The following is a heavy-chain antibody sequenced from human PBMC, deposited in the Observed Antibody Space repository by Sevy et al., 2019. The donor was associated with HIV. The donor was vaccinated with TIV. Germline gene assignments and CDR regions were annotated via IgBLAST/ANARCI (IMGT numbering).Heavy chain of an antibody. CDR1: GDSIDSYGSY. CDR3: ATKGVAVDAFDI. V-gene: IGHV4-39*01. J-gene: IGHJ3*02. Sequence: SETLSLTCSVSGDSIDSYGSYWGWIRQRPGKGLEWIGSIYYTGTTYYNPSLKSRATISVDTSKNEFSLRMTSVTAADTAVYYCATKGVAVDAFDIRGQGTMVTVSS. CDR2: IYYTGTT. D-gene: IGHD5-12*01.